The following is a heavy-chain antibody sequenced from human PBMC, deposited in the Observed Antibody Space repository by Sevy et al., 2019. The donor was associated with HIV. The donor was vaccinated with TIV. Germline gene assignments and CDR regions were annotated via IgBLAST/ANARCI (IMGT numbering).Heavy chain of an antibody. CDR2: IIPIFGTA. CDR1: GGTFSSYA. D-gene: IGHD4-17*01. CDR3: ARSTTVVTTFDY. J-gene: IGHJ4*02. Sequence: ASVKVSCKASGGTFSSYAISWVRQAPGQGLEWMGGIIPIFGTANYAQKFQGRVTITADESTSTAYMELSSLRSEDTAVCYCARSTTVVTTFDYWGQGTLVTVSS. V-gene: IGHV1-69*13.